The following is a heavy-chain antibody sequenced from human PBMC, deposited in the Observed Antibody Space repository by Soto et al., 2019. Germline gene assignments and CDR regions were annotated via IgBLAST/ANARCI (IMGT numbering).Heavy chain of an antibody. D-gene: IGHD2-2*01. V-gene: IGHV4-4*07. CDR2: IYPSGSA. J-gene: IGHJ5*02. CDR1: GGSISNYY. Sequence: LQILSLTCTVFGGSISNYYWSWILQSTGKGLEWIGRIYPSGSANYNPSLKGRVTVSLDTAKNQFSLKVSSVTAADTAVYYCASDRTAAGPSNWFDTCGQRTIVSVSS. CDR3: ASDRTAAGPSNWFDT.